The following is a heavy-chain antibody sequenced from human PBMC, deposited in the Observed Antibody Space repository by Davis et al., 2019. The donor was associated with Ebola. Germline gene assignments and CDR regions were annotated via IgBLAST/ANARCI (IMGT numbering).Heavy chain of an antibody. CDR1: GFTFSNYG. Sequence: GESLKISCAASGFTFSNYGVHWVRQAPGKGPEWVAVMSFDGNNKYYADSVKDRFTISRDNSKNTLYLQMNSLRAEDTAVYYCARAYCGGDCSFDYWGQGTLVTVSS. J-gene: IGHJ4*02. CDR2: MSFDGNNK. D-gene: IGHD2-21*02. V-gene: IGHV3-30-3*01. CDR3: ARAYCGGDCSFDY.